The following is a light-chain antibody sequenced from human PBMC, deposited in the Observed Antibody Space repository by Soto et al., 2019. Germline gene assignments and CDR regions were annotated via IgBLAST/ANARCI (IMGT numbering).Light chain of an antibody. CDR1: SSDVGAYNY. Sequence: QSALTQPASVSGSPGQSITISCTGTSSDVGAYNYVSWYQQHPGRAPKLMIYEVSNRPSGVSNRFSGSKSGNTASLTISGLQAEDEADYYCNSHAGSGALRVFGGGTKLTVL. CDR3: NSHAGSGALRV. J-gene: IGLJ3*02. V-gene: IGLV2-14*01. CDR2: EVS.